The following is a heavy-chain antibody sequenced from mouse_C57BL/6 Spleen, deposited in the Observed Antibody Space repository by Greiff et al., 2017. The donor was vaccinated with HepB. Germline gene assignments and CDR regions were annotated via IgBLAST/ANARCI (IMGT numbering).Heavy chain of an antibody. CDR1: GYSFTDYN. J-gene: IGHJ4*01. CDR3: ARGTLYYYGSRESPMDY. Sequence: EVQVVESGPELVKPGASVKISCKASGYSFTDYNMNWVKQSNGKSLEWIGVINPNYGTTSYNQKFKGKATLTVDQSSSTAYMQLNSLTSEDSAVYYCARGTLYYYGSRESPMDYWGQGTSVTVS. CDR2: INPNYGTT. V-gene: IGHV1-39*01. D-gene: IGHD1-1*01.